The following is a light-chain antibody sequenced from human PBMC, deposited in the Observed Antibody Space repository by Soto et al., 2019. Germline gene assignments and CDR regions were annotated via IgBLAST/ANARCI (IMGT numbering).Light chain of an antibody. CDR1: QSVNVL. Sequence: EVVLTQSPATLSVSPGEGATLSCRASQSVNVLLAWYQQKPGQAPRLLIYRASTRATGVPARFSGSGSETEFTLTISTLQSEDFAVYYCQQYNNWSITFGQGTRLEIK. CDR3: QQYNNWSIT. J-gene: IGKJ5*01. V-gene: IGKV3-15*01. CDR2: RAS.